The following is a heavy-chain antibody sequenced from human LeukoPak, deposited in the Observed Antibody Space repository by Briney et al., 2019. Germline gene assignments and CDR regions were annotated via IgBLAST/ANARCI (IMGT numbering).Heavy chain of an antibody. J-gene: IGHJ4*02. D-gene: IGHD1-26*01. CDR2: ISSSSSTI. CDR1: GFTFSSYS. Sequence: GGSLRLSCAASGFTFSSYSMNWVRQAPGKGLEWVSYISSSSSTIYYADSVKGRFTISRDNAKNSLYLQMNSLRDEDTAVYYCARDVKWELLPYYFDYWGQGTLVAVSS. V-gene: IGHV3-48*02. CDR3: ARDVKWELLPYYFDY.